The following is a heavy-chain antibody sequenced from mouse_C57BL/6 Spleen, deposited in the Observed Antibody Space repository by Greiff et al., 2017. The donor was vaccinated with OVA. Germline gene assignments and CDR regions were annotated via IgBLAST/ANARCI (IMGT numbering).Heavy chain of an antibody. J-gene: IGHJ4*01. CDR3: AHGSNYAMDY. V-gene: IGHV1-82*01. D-gene: IGHD1-1*01. Sequence: QVQLKESGPELVRPGASVTLSCKASGYAFSGSGMHWVKQRPGNGLEWIGRIYPGDGDTDYNWKFKGKATLTADKSSSTAYMQLSSLTSEDSAVYFCAHGSNYAMDYWGQGTSVTVSS. CDR2: IYPGDGDT. CDR1: GYAFSGSG.